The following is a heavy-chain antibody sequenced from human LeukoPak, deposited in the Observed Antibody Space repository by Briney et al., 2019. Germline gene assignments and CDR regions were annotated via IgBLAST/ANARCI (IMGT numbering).Heavy chain of an antibody. CDR3: ARELGIKEGYFDY. CDR1: GGSISTGSYY. CDR2: IYTSGST. Sequence: QVQLQESGPGLVKPSQTLSLTCTVSGGSISTGSYYWSWIRQPAGKGLEWLGRIYTSGSTNYNPSLKSRVTISVDTSKNQFSLKLSSVTAADTAVYYCARELGIKEGYFDYWGQGTLVTVSS. J-gene: IGHJ4*02. D-gene: IGHD7-27*01. V-gene: IGHV4-61*02.